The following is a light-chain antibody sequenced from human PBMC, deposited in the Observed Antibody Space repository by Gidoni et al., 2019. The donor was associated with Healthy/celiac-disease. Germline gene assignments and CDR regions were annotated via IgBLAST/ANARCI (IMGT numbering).Light chain of an antibody. V-gene: IGLV1-47*01. CDR2: RNN. CDR1: SSNIGSNY. J-gene: IGLJ2*01. CDR3: AAWDDSLSGPV. Sequence: QSVLTQPPSAPGTPGQGVTISCSGRSSNIGSNYVYWYQQTPGTAPKLLIYRNNQRPSGVPDRFSGSKSGTSASLAISGLRSEDEADYYCAAWDDSLSGPVFGGGTKLTVL.